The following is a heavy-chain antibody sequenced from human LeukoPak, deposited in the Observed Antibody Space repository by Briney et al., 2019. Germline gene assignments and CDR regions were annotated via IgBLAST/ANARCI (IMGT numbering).Heavy chain of an antibody. CDR1: GFTFSDYA. CDR2: IGATGGSV. V-gene: IGHV3-23*01. D-gene: IGHD1-26*01. CDR3: AGGRGSYGLWDS. J-gene: IGHJ4*02. Sequence: PGGSLRLSCAASGFTFSDYAMTWFRQTPGRGLEWVSAIGATGGSVYYADFVKGRFTISRDDSKNTVYLQLSRLSAEDTAIYYCAGGRGSYGLWDSWGQGTLVTVSS.